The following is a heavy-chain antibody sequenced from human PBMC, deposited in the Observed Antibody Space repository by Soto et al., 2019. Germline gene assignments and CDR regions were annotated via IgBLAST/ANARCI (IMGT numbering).Heavy chain of an antibody. Sequence: GGSLRFSCETSGISFSVYGMHGVRQAPGKGLEWVAVIWYDASKQFYAASVEGRFTISRDNSKAILYLQMNSLRAEDTAVYYCAAWAEGATEVHWGQGTLVTVSS. CDR1: GISFSVYG. CDR2: IWYDASKQ. J-gene: IGHJ4*02. D-gene: IGHD2-15*01. CDR3: AAWAEGATEVH. V-gene: IGHV3-33*01.